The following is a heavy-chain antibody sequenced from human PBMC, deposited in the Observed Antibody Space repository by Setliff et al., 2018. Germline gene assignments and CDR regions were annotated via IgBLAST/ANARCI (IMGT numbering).Heavy chain of an antibody. D-gene: IGHD1-26*01. Sequence: SETLPLTCTLSGDSISSGDYFWSCIRQPPGKGLECIAYIYHSASAYYNPSLKSRVTMSVDTSKNQFSPHLTSVTAADTAVYYCAREVGTSTSSDAFDVWGQGMMVTVSS. CDR2: IYHSASA. J-gene: IGHJ3*01. CDR3: AREVGTSTSSDAFDV. CDR1: GDSISSGDYF. V-gene: IGHV4-30-4*08.